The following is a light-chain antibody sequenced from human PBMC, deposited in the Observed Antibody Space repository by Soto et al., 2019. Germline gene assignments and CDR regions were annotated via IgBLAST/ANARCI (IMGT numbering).Light chain of an antibody. V-gene: IGKV3-11*01. CDR2: DAS. J-gene: IGKJ5*01. CDR1: QSVSSD. CDR3: QQRRNWPPIT. Sequence: EIVMTQSPATLSVSPGERATLSCRASQSVSSDLAWYQQKPGQAPRLLIYDASNRATGIPARFSGSGSGTDFTLTISSLDPEDFAVYYCQQRRNWPPITFGQGTRLEI.